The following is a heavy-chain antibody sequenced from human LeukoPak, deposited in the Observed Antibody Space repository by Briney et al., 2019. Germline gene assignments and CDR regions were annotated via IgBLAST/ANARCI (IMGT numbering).Heavy chain of an antibody. V-gene: IGHV4-39*07. CDR2: IYYSGST. Sequence: PSETLSLTCTVSGGSISSSSYYWGWIRQPPGKGLEWIGSIYYSGSTNYNPSLKSRVTISVDTSKNQFSLKLSSVTAADTAVYYCARGNRQLWYPFFDYWGQGTLVTVSS. CDR1: GGSISSSSYY. J-gene: IGHJ4*02. CDR3: ARGNRQLWYPFFDY. D-gene: IGHD5-18*01.